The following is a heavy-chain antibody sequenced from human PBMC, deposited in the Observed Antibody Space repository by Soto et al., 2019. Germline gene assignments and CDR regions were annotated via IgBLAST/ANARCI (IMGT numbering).Heavy chain of an antibody. V-gene: IGHV1-58*01. Sequence: GASVKVSCKASGFTFTSSAVQWVRQARGQRLEWIGWIGVGSGNTNYAQKFQERVTMTRDMSTSTAYMELSSLRYEDTAVYYCAAGGNILTGYYTSYYYGMDVWGQGTTVTVSS. CDR2: IGVGSGNT. CDR1: GFTFTSSA. D-gene: IGHD3-9*01. J-gene: IGHJ6*02. CDR3: AAGGNILTGYYTSYYYGMDV.